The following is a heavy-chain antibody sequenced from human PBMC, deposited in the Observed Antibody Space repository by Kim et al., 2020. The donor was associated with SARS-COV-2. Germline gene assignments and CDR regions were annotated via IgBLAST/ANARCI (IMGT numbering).Heavy chain of an antibody. V-gene: IGHV1-69*13. CDR3: ASESCSTGTTCYYYGMDV. J-gene: IGHJ6*02. D-gene: IGHD1-1*01. Sequence: SVKVSCKASGGTFSSYAISWVRQAPGQGLEWMGGIIPIFGTANYAQKFQGRVAITADESTSTAYMELSSLRSEDTAVYYCASESCSTGTTCYYYGMDVWGQGTTVTVSS. CDR2: IIPIFGTA. CDR1: GGTFSSYA.